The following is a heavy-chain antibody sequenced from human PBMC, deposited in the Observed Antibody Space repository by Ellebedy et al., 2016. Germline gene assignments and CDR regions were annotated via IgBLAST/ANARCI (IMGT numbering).Heavy chain of an antibody. CDR1: GFTFSDYY. J-gene: IGHJ3*02. CDR3: AREGRYDSSGRKI. V-gene: IGHV3-11*01. Sequence: GESLKISXAASGFTFSDYYMSWIRQAPGKGLEWVSYISSSGSTIYYADSVKGRFTISRDNAKNSLYLQMNSLRAEDTAVYYCAREGRYDSSGRKIWGQGTMVTVSS. CDR2: ISSSGSTI. D-gene: IGHD3-22*01.